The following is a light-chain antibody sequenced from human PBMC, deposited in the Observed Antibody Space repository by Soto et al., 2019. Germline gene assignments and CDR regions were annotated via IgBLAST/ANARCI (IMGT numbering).Light chain of an antibody. V-gene: IGLV7-46*01. CDR1: SGAVTSGHF. CDR3: LLSYSGAYVL. CDR2: DTS. Sequence: QAVVTQEPSLTVSPGGTVTLTCGSSSGAVTSGHFPSWFQRKPGQAPRTLIYDTSNKHSWTPARFSGSLLGGKAALTLSGXQPXXEXXXXCLLSYSGAYVLFGGGTKLTVL. J-gene: IGLJ2*01.